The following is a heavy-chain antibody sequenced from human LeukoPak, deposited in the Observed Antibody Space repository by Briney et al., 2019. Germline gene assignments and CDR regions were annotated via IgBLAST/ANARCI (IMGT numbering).Heavy chain of an antibody. CDR3: AAFQNGHPHSHY. CDR2: IVVGSGNT. CDR1: GFTFTSSA. D-gene: IGHD1-1*01. J-gene: IGHJ4*02. Sequence: SVKVSCKASGFTFTSSAMQWVRQARGQRLEGIGWIVVGSGNTNYAQKFQERVTITRDMSTSTAYMELSSLRSEDTAVYYCAAFQNGHPHSHYWGQGTLVTVSS. V-gene: IGHV1-58*02.